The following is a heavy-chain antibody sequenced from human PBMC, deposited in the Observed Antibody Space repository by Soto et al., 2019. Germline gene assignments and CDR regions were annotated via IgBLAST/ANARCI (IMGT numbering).Heavy chain of an antibody. CDR1: VGTSNIYA. CDR3: ARGDATKRVVTTYYAMDV. J-gene: IGHJ6*02. Sequence: SLTVPCNPSVGTSNIYAIRWVRTAPGQGLEWMGGIIPVFGTANYAQKFQGRVTITADESTNIVYMDVTSLRSEDTAVYYCARGDATKRVVTTYYAMDVWGQGTTVTVS. CDR2: IIPVFGTA. V-gene: IGHV1-69*13. D-gene: IGHD4-17*01.